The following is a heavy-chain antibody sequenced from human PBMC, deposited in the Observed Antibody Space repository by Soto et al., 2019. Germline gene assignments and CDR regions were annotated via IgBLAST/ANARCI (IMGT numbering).Heavy chain of an antibody. J-gene: IGHJ5*02. Sequence: SETLSLTCTVSGGSISSSSYYWGWIRQPPGKGLEWIGSIYYSGSTYYNPSLKSRVTISVDTSKNQFSLKLSSVTAADTAVYYCASLIAAAGNENWFDPWGQGTLVTVSS. CDR1: GGSISSSSYY. CDR2: IYYSGST. D-gene: IGHD6-13*01. CDR3: ASLIAAAGNENWFDP. V-gene: IGHV4-39*07.